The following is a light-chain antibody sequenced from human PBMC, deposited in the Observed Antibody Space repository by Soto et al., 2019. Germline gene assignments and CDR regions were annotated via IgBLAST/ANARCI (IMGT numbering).Light chain of an antibody. J-gene: IGLJ2*01. Sequence: QSALTQPASVSGSPGQSITISCTGTSSDVGGYNFVSWYQQHPGKAPKLMIFEVNNRHSGVSNRFSGSKSGNTASLTISGPPAEDEDDYYCSSWTSSTTQVLGGGTKLTVL. CDR3: SSWTSSTTQV. CDR2: EVN. CDR1: SSDVGGYNF. V-gene: IGLV2-14*01.